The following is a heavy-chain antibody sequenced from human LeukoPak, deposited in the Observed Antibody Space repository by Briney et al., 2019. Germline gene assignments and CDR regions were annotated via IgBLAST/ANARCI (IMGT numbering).Heavy chain of an antibody. CDR1: GGSFSGYY. CDR3: ARETIYAFDI. Sequence: SETLSLTCAVYGGSFSGYYWSWIRQPPGKGLEWIGYIYYSGSTNYNPSLKSRVTISVDTSKNQFSLKLSSVTAADTAVYYCARETIYAFDIWGQGTMVTVSS. V-gene: IGHV4-59*01. J-gene: IGHJ3*02. CDR2: IYYSGST.